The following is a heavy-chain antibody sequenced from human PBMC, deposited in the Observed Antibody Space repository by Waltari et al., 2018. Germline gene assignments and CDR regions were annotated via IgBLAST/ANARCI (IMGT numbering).Heavy chain of an antibody. CDR2: FDPESGET. D-gene: IGHD3-22*01. Sequence: QVQLVQSGAEVKKPGASVKVSSKVSGYTLTELSMHWVRQAPGKGLEWRGGFDPESGETIYAQEFQGRVTMPEDTSTDTSYMELSSMRSEDTAVYYCATAGYDSSGYYFPSLVYWGQGTLVTVSS. V-gene: IGHV1-24*01. CDR1: GYTLTELS. CDR3: ATAGYDSSGYYFPSLVY. J-gene: IGHJ4*02.